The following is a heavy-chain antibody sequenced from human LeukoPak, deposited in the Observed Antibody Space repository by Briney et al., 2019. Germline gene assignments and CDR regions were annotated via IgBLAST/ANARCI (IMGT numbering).Heavy chain of an antibody. V-gene: IGHV4-61*05. D-gene: IGHD3-9*01. CDR3: ARGTSKRILRYFPY. CDR2: IYYSGST. CDR1: GGSISSSSYY. J-gene: IGHJ4*02. Sequence: PSETLSLTCTVSGGSISSSSYYWGWIRQPPGKGLEWIGYIYYSGSTNYNPSLKSRVTISVDTSKNQFSLKLSSVTAADTAVYYCARGTSKRILRYFPYWGQGTLVTVSS.